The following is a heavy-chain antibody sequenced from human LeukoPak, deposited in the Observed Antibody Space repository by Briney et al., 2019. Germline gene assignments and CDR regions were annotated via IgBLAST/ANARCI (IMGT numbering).Heavy chain of an antibody. V-gene: IGHV4-59*01. J-gene: IGHJ4*02. CDR3: ARWVTGRVVQLYYFDY. CDR1: GGSISSYY. D-gene: IGHD3-3*01. CDR2: IYYSGST. Sequence: SETLSLTCTVSGGSISSYYWSWIRQPPGKGLEWIGYIYYSGSTNYNPSLKSRVTISVDTSKNQFSLKLSSVTAADTAVYYCARWVTGRVVQLYYFDYWGQGTLVTVSS.